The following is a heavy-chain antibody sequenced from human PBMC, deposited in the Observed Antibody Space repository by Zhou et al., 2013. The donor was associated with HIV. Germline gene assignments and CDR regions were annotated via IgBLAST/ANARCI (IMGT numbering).Heavy chain of an antibody. J-gene: IGHJ4*02. CDR3: ARDLSKGGYCSGGSCYS. CDR1: GYSISSGYY. V-gene: IGHV4-38-2*02. CDR2: IYHSGST. Sequence: VQLQESGPGLVKPSETLSLTCAVSGYSISSGYYWGWIRQPPGKGLEWIGSIYHSGSTYYNPSLKSRVTISVDTSKNQFSLKLSSVTAADTAVYYCARDLSKGGYCSGGSCYSWGQGTLVTVSS. D-gene: IGHD2-15*01.